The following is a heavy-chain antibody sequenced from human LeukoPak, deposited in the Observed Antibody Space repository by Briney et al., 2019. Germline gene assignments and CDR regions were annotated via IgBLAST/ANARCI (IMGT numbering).Heavy chain of an antibody. J-gene: IGHJ4*02. D-gene: IGHD6-19*01. V-gene: IGHV3-7*01. CDR3: AGGSGWLIDS. Sequence: GGSLRLSCAATGFTFSSYWMAWVRQGPGKGLEWVGNIKQDGSEKFYVDSVKGRFTISRDNAKNSLYLEMNSLRAEDKAVYYCAGGSGWLIDSWGQGTLVTVSS. CDR2: IKQDGSEK. CDR1: GFTFSSYW.